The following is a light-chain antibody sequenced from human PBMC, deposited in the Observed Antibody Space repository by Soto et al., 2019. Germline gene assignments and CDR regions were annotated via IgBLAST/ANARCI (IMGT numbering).Light chain of an antibody. CDR1: QSLLSSTGYNY. Sequence: DIVMTQSPLSLPVTPGEPASISCRSSQSLLSSTGYNYLDWYLQKPGQSPQLLISLGSNRASGVPNRVSGSRSGKDLTLKINRVNAEDVGVYYCMRGLQTPRTFGQGTKVQIK. CDR3: MRGLQTPRT. V-gene: IGKV2-28*01. J-gene: IGKJ1*01. CDR2: LGS.